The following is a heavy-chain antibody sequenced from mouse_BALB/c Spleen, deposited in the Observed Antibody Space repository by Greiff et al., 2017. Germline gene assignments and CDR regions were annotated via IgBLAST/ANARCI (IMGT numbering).Heavy chain of an antibody. Sequence: VKLEESGAELMKPGASVKISCKATGYTFSSYWIEWVKQRPGHGLEWIGEILPGSGSTNYNEKFKGKATFTADTSSNTAYMQLSSLTSEDSAVYYCAPLLRRPIDYAMDYWGQGTSVTVSS. D-gene: IGHD2-4*01. V-gene: IGHV1-9*01. CDR1: GYTFSSYW. CDR3: APLLRRPIDYAMDY. J-gene: IGHJ4*01. CDR2: ILPGSGST.